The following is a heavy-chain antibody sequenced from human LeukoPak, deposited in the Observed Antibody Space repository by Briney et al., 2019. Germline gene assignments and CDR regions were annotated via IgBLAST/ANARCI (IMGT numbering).Heavy chain of an antibody. Sequence: PSETLPLTCAVYGGSFSGYYWSWIRQPPGKGLEWIGEINHSGSTNYNPSLKSRVTISVDTSKNQFSLKLSSVTAADTAVYYCARDYSSGQDYWGQGTLVTVSS. V-gene: IGHV4-34*01. CDR1: GGSFSGYY. D-gene: IGHD6-19*01. CDR2: INHSGST. CDR3: ARDYSSGQDY. J-gene: IGHJ4*02.